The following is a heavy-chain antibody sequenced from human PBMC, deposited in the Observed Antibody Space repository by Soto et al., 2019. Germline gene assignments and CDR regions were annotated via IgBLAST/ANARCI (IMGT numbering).Heavy chain of an antibody. Sequence: GGSLRLSCAASGFTFSSYAMHWVRQAPGKGKEWVAVISYDGSNKYYADSVKGRFTISRDNSKNTLYLQMNSLRSEDTAVSYCARDYYGSGVPIWGQGTMVTVSS. J-gene: IGHJ3*02. CDR3: ARDYYGSGVPI. D-gene: IGHD3-10*01. V-gene: IGHV3-30-3*01. CDR2: ISYDGSNK. CDR1: GFTFSSYA.